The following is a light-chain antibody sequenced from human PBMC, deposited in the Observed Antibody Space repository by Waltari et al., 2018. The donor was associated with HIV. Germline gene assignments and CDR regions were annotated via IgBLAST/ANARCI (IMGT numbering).Light chain of an antibody. Sequence: QSALIQPPSVSGTPGQTVILSCSGPYSNFGSFYVPWYRHLPGPTPPLLIYQNNQLPSGGSDRFTGAKSVSSASLVIRGLRGDEEGDYFCAAWDATPKSHWIFGGGTSLTVL. CDR1: YSNFGSFY. CDR3: AAWDATPKSHWI. J-gene: IGLJ2*01. CDR2: QNN. V-gene: IGLV1-47*01.